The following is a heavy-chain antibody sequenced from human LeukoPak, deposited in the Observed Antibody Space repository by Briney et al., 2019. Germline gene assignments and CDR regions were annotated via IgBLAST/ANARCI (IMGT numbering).Heavy chain of an antibody. J-gene: IGHJ6*03. D-gene: IGHD3-10*01. V-gene: IGHV3-33*06. CDR3: AKGAGGHYYYYMDV. CDR1: GFTFSSYG. Sequence: RSGGSLRLSCAASGFTFSSYGMHWVRQAPGKGLEWVAVIWYDGSNKYYADSVKGRFTISRDNSKNTLYLQMNSLRAEDTAVYYCAKGAGGHYYYYMDVWGKGTTVTVSS. CDR2: IWYDGSNK.